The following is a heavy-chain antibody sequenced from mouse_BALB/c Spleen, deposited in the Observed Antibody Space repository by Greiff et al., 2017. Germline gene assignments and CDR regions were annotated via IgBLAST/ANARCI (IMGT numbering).Heavy chain of an antibody. Sequence: EVQRVESGGGLVKPGGSLKLSCAASGFTFSSYAMSWVRQSPEKRLEWVAEISSGGSYTYYPDTVTGRFTISRDNAKNTLYLEMSSLRSEDTAMYYCARAIYDGYRYAMDYWGQGTSVTVSS. J-gene: IGHJ4*01. D-gene: IGHD2-3*01. CDR3: ARAIYDGYRYAMDY. CDR1: GFTFSSYA. CDR2: ISSGGSYT. V-gene: IGHV5-9-4*01.